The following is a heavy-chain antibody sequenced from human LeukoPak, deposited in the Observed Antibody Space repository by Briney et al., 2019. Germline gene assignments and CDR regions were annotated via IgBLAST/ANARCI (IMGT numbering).Heavy chain of an antibody. Sequence: SETLSLTCTVSGGSVSSGNYYWGWIRQPPGKGLEWIGSIYYSGSTYYNPSLKSRVTISVDTSKNQFSLKLSSVTAADTAVYYCARGLDSSSWYYYYGMDVWGQGTTVTVSS. CDR1: GGSVSSGNYY. J-gene: IGHJ6*02. V-gene: IGHV4-39*07. CDR2: IYYSGST. D-gene: IGHD6-13*01. CDR3: ARGLDSSSWYYYYGMDV.